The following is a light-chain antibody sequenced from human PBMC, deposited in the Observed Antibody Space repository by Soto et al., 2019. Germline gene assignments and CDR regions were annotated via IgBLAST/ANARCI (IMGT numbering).Light chain of an antibody. CDR3: QQYYSTPWT. Sequence: VMTQSPDSLAVSLGERATINCKSSQSILSSSNNKNYLAWYQQKPGQPPKLIIYWASTRDSGVPDRFSGSGSGTDFTLTISRLQAEDVAVYYCQQYYSTPWTFGQGTKGEIK. CDR2: WAS. CDR1: QSILSSSNNKNY. V-gene: IGKV4-1*01. J-gene: IGKJ1*01.